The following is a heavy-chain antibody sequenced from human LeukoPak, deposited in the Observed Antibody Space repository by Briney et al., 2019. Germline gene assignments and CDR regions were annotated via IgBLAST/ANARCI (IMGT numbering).Heavy chain of an antibody. D-gene: IGHD2-2*01. CDR1: GFTSGDYA. CDR2: IRSKAYGGTT. Sequence: GRSLRLSCTASGFTSGDYAMSWVRQAPGKGLEWVGFIRSKAYGGTTEYAASVKGRFTISRDDSKSIAYLQMNSLKTEDTAVYYCTREGDCSSTSCYRAVNWFDPWGQGTLVTVSS. J-gene: IGHJ5*02. CDR3: TREGDCSSTSCYRAVNWFDP. V-gene: IGHV3-49*04.